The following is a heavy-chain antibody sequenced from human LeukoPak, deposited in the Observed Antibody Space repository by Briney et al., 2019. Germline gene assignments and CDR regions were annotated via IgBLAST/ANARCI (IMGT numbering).Heavy chain of an antibody. D-gene: IGHD4-17*01. CDR3: ARGGYGDYALDY. J-gene: IGHJ4*02. Sequence: GGSLRLSCAASGFTFSSYGMHWVRQAPGKGLEWVAFIRYDGSNKYYADSVKGRFTISRDNSKNTLYLQMNSLRAEDTTVYYCARGGYGDYALDYWGQGTLVTVSS. CDR1: GFTFSSYG. V-gene: IGHV3-30*02. CDR2: IRYDGSNK.